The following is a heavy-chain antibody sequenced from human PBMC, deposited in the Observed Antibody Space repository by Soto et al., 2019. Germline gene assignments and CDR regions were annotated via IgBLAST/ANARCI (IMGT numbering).Heavy chain of an antibody. J-gene: IGHJ3*02. CDR3: ARHRVYYDILTGSAFDI. D-gene: IGHD3-9*01. V-gene: IGHV4-59*08. Sequence: TSETLSLPCTVCGGSISSYYWRWIRQPPGKGLEWIGYIYYSGSTNYNPSLKSRVTISVATSKNQFSLKLSSVTAADTAVYYCARHRVYYDILTGSAFDIWGQGTMVT. CDR2: IYYSGST. CDR1: GGSISSYY.